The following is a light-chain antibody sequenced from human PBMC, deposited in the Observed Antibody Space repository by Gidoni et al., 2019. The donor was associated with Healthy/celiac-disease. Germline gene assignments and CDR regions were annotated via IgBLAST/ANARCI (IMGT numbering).Light chain of an antibody. V-gene: IGKV1-9*01. CDR2: AAS. J-gene: IGKJ4*01. CDR1: HGISSY. Sequence: DIQLTQSPSFLSASVGDRVTITCRASHGISSYLAWYQQHPGKAPKLLFYAASTLQSGVPSRCSGSASATEFTLTISSLQPEDFATYYCQQLNSYLPFTFGGGTKVDIK. CDR3: QQLNSYLPFT.